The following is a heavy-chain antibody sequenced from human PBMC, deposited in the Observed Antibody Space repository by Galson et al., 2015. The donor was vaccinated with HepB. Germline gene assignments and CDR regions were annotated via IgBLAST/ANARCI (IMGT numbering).Heavy chain of an antibody. Sequence: SLRLSCAASGFTFSSYAMHWVRHAPGKGLEWVAVISYDGSNKYYADSVRGRFTISRDNSKNTLYLQMNSLRAEDTAVYYCARDLAMKDWGQGTLVTVSS. D-gene: IGHD2-2*01. V-gene: IGHV3-30*04. CDR3: ARDLAMKD. J-gene: IGHJ4*02. CDR2: ISYDGSNK. CDR1: GFTFSSYA.